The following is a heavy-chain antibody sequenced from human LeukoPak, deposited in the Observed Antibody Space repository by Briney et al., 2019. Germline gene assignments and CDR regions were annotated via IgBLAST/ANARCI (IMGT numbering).Heavy chain of an antibody. CDR3: ARDYCSGGSCYLGAFDI. CDR1: GYTFTGYY. J-gene: IGHJ3*02. Sequence: ASVKVSCKASGYTFTGYYMHWVRQAPGQGLEWMGWINPNSGGTNYAQKSQGRVTMTRDTSISTAYVELRRLRCDDTAVYYCARDYCSGGSCYLGAFDIWGQGTMVTVSS. V-gene: IGHV1-2*02. CDR2: INPNSGGT. D-gene: IGHD2-15*01.